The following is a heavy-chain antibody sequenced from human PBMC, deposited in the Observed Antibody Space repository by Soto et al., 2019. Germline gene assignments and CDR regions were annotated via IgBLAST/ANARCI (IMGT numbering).Heavy chain of an antibody. J-gene: IGHJ4*02. CDR3: LWNGRNGANDADD. Sequence: GGSLRLSCVASGFTFSRFSMHWARQAPGKGLDWVAVVSHDGSTTYYADSARGRFTISRDISKNTPYLEMNSLRPEDTAVYYCLWNGRNGANDADDWGQGTTVTVSS. CDR2: VSHDGSTT. V-gene: IGHV3-30-3*01. D-gene: IGHD1-1*01. CDR1: GFTFSRFS.